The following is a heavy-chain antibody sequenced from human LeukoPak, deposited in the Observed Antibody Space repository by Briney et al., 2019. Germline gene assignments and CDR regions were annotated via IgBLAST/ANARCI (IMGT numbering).Heavy chain of an antibody. J-gene: IGHJ4*02. D-gene: IGHD3-9*01. V-gene: IGHV4-4*02. Sequence: SETLSLTCAVSGGSIRSTNWWSWVRQPPGKGLEWIGEIYHSGSTNYNPSLKSRVTISVDKSKNQFSLKLSSVTAADTAVYYCARSRGFYDILTGYPSYYFDYWGQGTLVTVSS. CDR1: GGSIRSTNW. CDR3: ARSRGFYDILTGYPSYYFDY. CDR2: IYHSGST.